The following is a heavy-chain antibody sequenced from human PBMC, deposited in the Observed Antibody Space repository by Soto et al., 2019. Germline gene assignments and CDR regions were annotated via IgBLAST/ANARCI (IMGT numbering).Heavy chain of an antibody. CDR3: ARLLSRRGYSYYYYMDV. V-gene: IGHV4-59*08. CDR2: IYYSGST. J-gene: IGHJ6*03. CDR1: GGSISSYY. D-gene: IGHD2-15*01. Sequence: SETLSLTCTVSGGSISSYYWSWIRQPPGKGLEWIGYIYYSGSTNYNPSLKSRVTISVDTSKNQFSLKLSSVTAADTAVYYCARLLSRRGYSYYYYMDVWGKGTTVTVSS.